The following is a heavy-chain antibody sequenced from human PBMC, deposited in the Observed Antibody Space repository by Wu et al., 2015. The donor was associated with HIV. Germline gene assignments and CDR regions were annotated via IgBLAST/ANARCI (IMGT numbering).Heavy chain of an antibody. CDR1: GYSFSDFG. V-gene: IGHV1-18*01. CDR2: ISAYKGNT. CDR3: ARGHYYDTTSSLSY. J-gene: IGHJ4*02. D-gene: IGHD3-22*01. Sequence: QIQLVQSGAEVRKPGASVKVPCKASGYSFSDFGFHWVRQAPGQGLEWMGWISAYKGNTNYAQKFQARVIMTTDTSTGTAYLELRSLRSDDTALYFCARGHYYDTTSSLSYWGQGTLVTVSS.